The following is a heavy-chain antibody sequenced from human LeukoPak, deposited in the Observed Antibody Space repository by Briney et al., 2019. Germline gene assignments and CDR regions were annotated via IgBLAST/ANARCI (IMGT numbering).Heavy chain of an antibody. CDR1: GFIFSSYA. J-gene: IGHJ6*03. Sequence: GGSLRLSCAASGFIFSSYAMSWVCQAPGKGLEWVSAISGSGGSTYYADSVKGRFTISRDNSKNTLFLQMNSLRAEDTAVYYCAKCLDYYDSSGYFYYYYMDVWGKGTTVTVSS. V-gene: IGHV3-23*01. D-gene: IGHD3-22*01. CDR3: AKCLDYYDSSGYFYYYYMDV. CDR2: ISGSGGST.